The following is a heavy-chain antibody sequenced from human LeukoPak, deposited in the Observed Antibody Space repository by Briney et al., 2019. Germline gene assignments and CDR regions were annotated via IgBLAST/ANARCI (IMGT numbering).Heavy chain of an antibody. CDR1: GGSISSGGYY. Sequence: SETLSLTCTVSGGSISSGGYYWSWIRQHPGKGLEWIGYIYYSGGTYYNPSLKSRVTISVDTSKNQFSLKLSSVTAADTAVYYCARYYSSSWYYFDYWGQGTLVTVSS. D-gene: IGHD6-13*01. CDR2: IYYSGGT. V-gene: IGHV4-31*03. J-gene: IGHJ4*02. CDR3: ARYYSSSWYYFDY.